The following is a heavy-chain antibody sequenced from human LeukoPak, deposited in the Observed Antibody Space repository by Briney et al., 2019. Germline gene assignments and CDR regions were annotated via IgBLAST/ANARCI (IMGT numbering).Heavy chain of an antibody. Sequence: PGGSLRLSCAASGFTFSSYAMSWVRQAPGKGLEWVSVINGAGGATYYADSVKGRFAISRDNSKNTLYLQMNSLRAEDTAVYYCAKDPGGEWELLVSVSFDYWGQGTLVTVSS. CDR1: GFTFSSYA. D-gene: IGHD1-26*01. J-gene: IGHJ4*02. CDR3: AKDPGGEWELLVSVSFDY. V-gene: IGHV3-23*01. CDR2: INGAGGAT.